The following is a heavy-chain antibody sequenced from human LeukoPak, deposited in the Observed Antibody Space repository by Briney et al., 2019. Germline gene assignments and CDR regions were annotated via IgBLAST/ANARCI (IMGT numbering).Heavy chain of an antibody. CDR1: GFTFSDYY. V-gene: IGHV3-30-3*01. CDR3: ARPAAPEDGYYFDAFDI. CDR2: ISYHGNNK. Sequence: PGGSLRLSCAASGFTFSDYYMSWIRQAPGKGLEWVTIISYHGNNKYYADSVKGRFTISRDNSKNTLYLQMNSLRTEDTAVCYCARPAAPEDGYYFDAFDIWGQGTVVTVSS. J-gene: IGHJ3*02. D-gene: IGHD5-18*01.